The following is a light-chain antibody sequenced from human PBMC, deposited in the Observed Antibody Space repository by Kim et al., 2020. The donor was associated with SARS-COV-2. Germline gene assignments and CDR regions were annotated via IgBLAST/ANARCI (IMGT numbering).Light chain of an antibody. CDR3: LQRKYWPPLT. Sequence: SPGESATLSCRASQNVDIYLAWYQQKPGQAPRLLMYDASNSATGIPARFSGSGSGTDVTLTISSLEPEDSAVYYCLQRKYWPPLTFGGGTRVEIK. V-gene: IGKV3-11*01. CDR1: QNVDIY. CDR2: DAS. J-gene: IGKJ4*01.